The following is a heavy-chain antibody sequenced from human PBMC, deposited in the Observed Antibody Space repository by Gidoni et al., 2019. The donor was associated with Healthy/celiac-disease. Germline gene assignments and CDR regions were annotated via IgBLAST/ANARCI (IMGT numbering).Heavy chain of an antibody. D-gene: IGHD2-15*01. Sequence: EVQLLESEGGLVQPGGSLRLSCPASGFTFSSYAMSWVRQAPGKGLEWVSAISGSGGSTYYADSVKGRFTISRDNSKNTLYLQMNSLRAEDTAVYYCAKADCSGGSCYSSPWGQGTLVTVSS. CDR1: GFTFSSYA. CDR3: AKADCSGGSCYSSP. CDR2: ISGSGGST. V-gene: IGHV3-23*01. J-gene: IGHJ5*02.